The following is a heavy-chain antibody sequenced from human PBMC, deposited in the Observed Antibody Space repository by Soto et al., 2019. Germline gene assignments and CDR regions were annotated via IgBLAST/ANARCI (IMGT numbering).Heavy chain of an antibody. CDR3: ARDKGAASQGYFDY. Sequence: QLQLQESGSGLVKPSQTLSLTCAVSGDSISSGGYSWSWIRQPPGKGLEWIGYIYHSGSTYYNPSLKSRVTISVDRSKNQFSLKLSSVTAADTAVYYCARDKGAASQGYFDYWGQGTLVTVSS. CDR1: GDSISSGGYS. J-gene: IGHJ4*02. D-gene: IGHD6-13*01. CDR2: IYHSGST. V-gene: IGHV4-30-2*01.